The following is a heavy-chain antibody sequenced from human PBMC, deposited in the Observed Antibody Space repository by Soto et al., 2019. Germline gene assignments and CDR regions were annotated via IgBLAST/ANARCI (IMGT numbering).Heavy chain of an antibody. D-gene: IGHD2-15*01. Sequence: QVQLVESGGGVVQPGRSLRLSCAASGFTFSSYGMHWVRQAPGKGLEWVGVIWSDGSNKYYAESVKGRFTVSRDNSKNTLYLQMNSLRVEDTAVYYCARRGSGTNSIDYWGQGTLVTVSS. CDR2: IWSDGSNK. V-gene: IGHV3-33*01. CDR1: GFTFSSYG. J-gene: IGHJ4*02. CDR3: ARRGSGTNSIDY.